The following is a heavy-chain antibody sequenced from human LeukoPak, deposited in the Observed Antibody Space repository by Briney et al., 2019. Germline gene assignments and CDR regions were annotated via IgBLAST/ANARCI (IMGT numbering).Heavy chain of an antibody. J-gene: IGHJ6*03. D-gene: IGHD2-2*01. V-gene: IGHV3-48*01. Sequence: GGSLRLSCAASGFTFSSYSMNWVRQAPGKGLEWVSYISSRSSTISYADSVKDRFTISRDNAKNSLYLQMNSLRAEDTAVYYCARERSSTSTYYYYYMDVWGKGTTVTVSS. CDR1: GFTFSSYS. CDR2: ISSRSSTI. CDR3: ARERSSTSTYYYYYMDV.